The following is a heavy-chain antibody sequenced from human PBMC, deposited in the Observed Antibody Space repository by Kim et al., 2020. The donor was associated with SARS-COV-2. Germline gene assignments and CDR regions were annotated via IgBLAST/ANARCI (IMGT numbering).Heavy chain of an antibody. V-gene: IGHV3-74*01. J-gene: IGHJ4*02. CDR3: ARDPDTSGWSHFDY. Sequence: GGSLRLSCAASGFTFSNYWLHWVRQVPGKGLVWVSRIKTDGSRPNYADSVKGRFTISSDNAKNTLHLQMNSLRAEDTAVYYCARDPDTSGWSHFDYWGQG. CDR2: IKTDGSRP. D-gene: IGHD6-19*01. CDR1: GFTFSNYW.